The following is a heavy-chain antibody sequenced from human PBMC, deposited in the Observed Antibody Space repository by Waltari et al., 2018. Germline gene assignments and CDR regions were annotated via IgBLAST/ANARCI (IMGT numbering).Heavy chain of an antibody. Sequence: QMQLQESGPGVVKPSETLSLTCDVSYYAINSGFYWGWIRQSPGKGLEWVAKIYYDGTTFYNPSLKSRVTASMDTSKNQISLQLKSVTAADTAVYYCTRQALGYCTSAACRRLESLGPGTLVTVSS. CDR2: IYYDGTT. J-gene: IGHJ5*01. D-gene: IGHD2-2*03. CDR3: TRQALGYCTSAACRRLES. CDR1: YYAINSGFY. V-gene: IGHV4-38-2*01.